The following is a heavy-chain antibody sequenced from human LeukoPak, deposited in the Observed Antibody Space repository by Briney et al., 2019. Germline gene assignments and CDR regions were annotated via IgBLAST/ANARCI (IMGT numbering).Heavy chain of an antibody. CDR2: LYYTGST. J-gene: IGHJ4*02. CDR3: ARRSDYYDSSGYYAY. CDR1: GGSISTSSYY. V-gene: IGHV4-39*01. D-gene: IGHD3-22*01. Sequence: PSETLSLTCTVSGGSISTSSYYWGWIRQPPGKGLEWIGSLYYTGSTYHNPSLKSRVTMSVDTSKNQFSLKLSSVTAADTAVYYCARRSDYYDSSGYYAYWGQGTLVTVST.